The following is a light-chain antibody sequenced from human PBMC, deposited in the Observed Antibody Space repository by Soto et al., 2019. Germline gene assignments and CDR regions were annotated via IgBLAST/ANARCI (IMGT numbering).Light chain of an antibody. Sequence: DIQMTQSPSSLSASVGDRVIITCRASQSISSYLNWYQQRPGKAPKLLISAASSLQSGVPSRFSGSGSGTDFTLTISSLQPEDFATYCCLQIYSTPYTFGQGTKVEIK. J-gene: IGKJ2*01. V-gene: IGKV1-39*01. CDR1: QSISSY. CDR3: LQIYSTPYT. CDR2: AAS.